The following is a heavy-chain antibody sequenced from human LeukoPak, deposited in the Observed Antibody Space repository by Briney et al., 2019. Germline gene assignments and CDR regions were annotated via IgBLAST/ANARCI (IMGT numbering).Heavy chain of an antibody. CDR2: IKSKPDGGTT. CDR1: GFTFSNTW. J-gene: IGHJ4*02. D-gene: IGHD3-10*01. CDR3: ATDRADY. V-gene: IGHV3-15*01. Sequence: GGSLRLSCTASGFTFSNTWMNWVRQAPGRGLEWVGRIKSKPDGGTTDYAAPVKGRSTISRDDSINMLYLQMNSLKTDDTAVYFCATDRADYWGQGTLVTVSS.